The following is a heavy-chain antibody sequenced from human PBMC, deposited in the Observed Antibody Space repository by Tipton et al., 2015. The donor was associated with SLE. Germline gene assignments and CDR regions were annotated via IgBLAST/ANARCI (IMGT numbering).Heavy chain of an antibody. D-gene: IGHD6-13*01. J-gene: IGHJ5*02. V-gene: IGHV4-39*07. CDR1: GVSISSSSYY. CDR3: ARGYSSSEGWFDP. CDR2: IYYSGST. Sequence: TLSLTCTVSGVSISSSSYYWGWIRQPPGKGLEWIGSIYYSGSTYYNPSLKSRVTISVDTSKNQFSLKLSSVTAADTAVYYCARGYSSSEGWFDPWGQGTLVTVSS.